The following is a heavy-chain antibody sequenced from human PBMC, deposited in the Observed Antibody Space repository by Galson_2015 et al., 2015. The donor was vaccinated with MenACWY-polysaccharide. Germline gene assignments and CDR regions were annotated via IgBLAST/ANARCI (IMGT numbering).Heavy chain of an antibody. D-gene: IGHD2-21*02. V-gene: IGHV3-11*01. CDR1: GFTFSDYY. CDR2: ISSSGSTI. J-gene: IGHJ1*01. CDR3: ARGEGAYCGGDCSPAEYFQH. Sequence: SLRLSCAASGFTFSDYYMSWIRQAPGKGLEWVSYISSSGSTIYYADSVKGRFTISRDNAKNSLYLQMNSLRAEDTAVYYCARGEGAYCGGDCSPAEYFQHWGQGTLVTVSS.